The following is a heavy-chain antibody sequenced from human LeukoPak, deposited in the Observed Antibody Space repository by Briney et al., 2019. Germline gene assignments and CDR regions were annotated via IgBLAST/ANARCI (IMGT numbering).Heavy chain of an antibody. D-gene: IGHD6-13*01. Sequence: GGSLRLSSAASGFTFSSFAMTWVRQAPGKGLEWVSSISGGGVTTYYADSVKGRFTISRDNSRNTLYLQMNSLRAEDTAVYYCARDLYTSSWPRADYWGQGTLVTVSS. CDR2: ISGGGVTT. CDR1: GFTFSSFA. CDR3: ARDLYTSSWPRADY. V-gene: IGHV3-23*01. J-gene: IGHJ4*02.